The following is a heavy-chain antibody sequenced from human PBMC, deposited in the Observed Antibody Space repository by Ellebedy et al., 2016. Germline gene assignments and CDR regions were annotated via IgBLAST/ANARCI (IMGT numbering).Heavy chain of an antibody. Sequence: SETLSLTCTVSGGSVSSGSYYWSWVQQPPGKGLEWIGYIYYTGSTNYNPFFKSRVTISLDTSRNQFSLKLSSVTAADTAVYYCARWVYGSGNTFDYWGQGTLVTVSS. J-gene: IGHJ4*02. D-gene: IGHD3-10*01. V-gene: IGHV4-61*01. CDR3: ARWVYGSGNTFDY. CDR1: GGSVSSGSYY. CDR2: IYYTGST.